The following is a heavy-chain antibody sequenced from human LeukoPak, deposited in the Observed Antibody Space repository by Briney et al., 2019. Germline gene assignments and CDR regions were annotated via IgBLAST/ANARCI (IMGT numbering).Heavy chain of an antibody. CDR1: GFTFDDYG. V-gene: IGHV3-20*04. CDR2: INWNGGST. CDR3: ARSGYDSSPGGI. D-gene: IGHD3-22*01. J-gene: IGHJ3*02. Sequence: PGGSLRLSCAASGFTFDDYGMSWVRQAPGKGLEWVSGINWNGGSTGYADSVKGRFTISRDNVKNSLYLQMNSLRAEDTALYYCARSGYDSSPGGIWGQGTMVTVSS.